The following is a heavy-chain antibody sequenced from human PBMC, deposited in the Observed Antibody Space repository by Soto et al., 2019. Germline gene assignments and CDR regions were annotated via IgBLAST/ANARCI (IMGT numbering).Heavy chain of an antibody. V-gene: IGHV4-59*01. CDR3: ARGVGYYYYGMDV. J-gene: IGHJ6*02. CDR1: GGSISSYY. CDR2: IYYSGST. Sequence: SETLSLTCTVSGGSISSYYWSWIRQPPGKGLEWIGYIYYSGSTNYNPSLKSRVTISVDTSKNQFSLKLSSVTAADTAVYYCARGVGYYYYGMDVWGQGTTVTVSS.